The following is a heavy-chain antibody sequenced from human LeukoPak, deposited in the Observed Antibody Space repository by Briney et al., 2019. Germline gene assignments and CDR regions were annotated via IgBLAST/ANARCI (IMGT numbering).Heavy chain of an antibody. D-gene: IGHD3-10*01. J-gene: IGHJ6*02. CDR2: ISYDGSNK. CDR1: GFTFSSYA. Sequence: GGSLRLSCAASGFTFSSYAMHWVRQAPGKGLEWVAVISYDGSNKYYADSVKGRFTISRDNAKSTLYLQMTNLGAEDTAVYYCVRGGFGHAMDVWGQGTTVTVSS. V-gene: IGHV3-30-3*01. CDR3: VRGGFGHAMDV.